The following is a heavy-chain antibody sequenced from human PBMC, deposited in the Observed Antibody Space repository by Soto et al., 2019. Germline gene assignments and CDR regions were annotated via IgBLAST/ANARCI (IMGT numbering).Heavy chain of an antibody. CDR2: IIPIFGTA. J-gene: IGHJ6*02. D-gene: IGHD2-21*01. CDR3: ARGMGAGLLQHRSEYYGMDV. V-gene: IGHV1-69*13. CDR1: GGTFSSYA. Sequence: RASVKVSCKASGGTFSSYAISWVRQAPGQGLEWMGGIIPIFGTANYAQKFQGRVTITADESTSTAYMELSSLRSEDTAVYYCARGMGAGLLQHRSEYYGMDVWGQGTTVTVSS.